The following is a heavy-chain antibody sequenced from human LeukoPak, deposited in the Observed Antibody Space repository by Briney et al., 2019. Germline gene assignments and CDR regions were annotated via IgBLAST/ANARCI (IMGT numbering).Heavy chain of an antibody. Sequence: GASVKVSCKASGYTFTSYYMHWVRQAPGQGLEWMGIINPSGGSTSYAQKFQGRVTMTRDTSTSTAYMELRSLRSDDTAVYYCARDRASGYTNPNWFDPWGQGSLVTVSS. CDR2: INPSGGST. V-gene: IGHV1-46*01. CDR1: GYTFTSYY. D-gene: IGHD6-13*01. J-gene: IGHJ5*02. CDR3: ARDRASGYTNPNWFDP.